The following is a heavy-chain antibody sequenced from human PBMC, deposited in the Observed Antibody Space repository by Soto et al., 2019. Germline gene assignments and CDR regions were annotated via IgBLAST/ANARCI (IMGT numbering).Heavy chain of an antibody. CDR2: IIPILGIA. V-gene: IGHV1-69*08. J-gene: IGHJ4*02. D-gene: IGHD3-16*01. Sequence: QVQLVQSGAEVKKPGSSVKVSCKASGGTFSSYTISWVRQAPGQGLEWMGRIIPILGIANYAQKFQGRVTITADKPTSTAYMELSSLRSDDTAVYSGARDPGDPVLRYWGQGTLVTVSS. CDR1: GGTFSSYT. CDR3: ARDPGDPVLRY.